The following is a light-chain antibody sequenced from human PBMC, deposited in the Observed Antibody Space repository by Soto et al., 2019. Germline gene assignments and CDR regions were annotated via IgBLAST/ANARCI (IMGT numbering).Light chain of an antibody. CDR2: AAS. Sequence: DIQMTQSPSSLSASVEDRVTITRRASHSISRYLNRYQQKPGKDPKLLIYAASTLHSGVPSRFSGSGSGTDFTLTISSLQPDDVATYYCQQSYSTRSFGPGNKVYIK. J-gene: IGKJ3*01. CDR3: QQSYSTRS. CDR1: HSISRY. V-gene: IGKV1-39*01.